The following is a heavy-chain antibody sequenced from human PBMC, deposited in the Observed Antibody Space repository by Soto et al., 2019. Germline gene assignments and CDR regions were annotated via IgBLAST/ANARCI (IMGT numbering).Heavy chain of an antibody. CDR2: INSDGSST. D-gene: IGHD6-13*01. CDR3: ARGYSSSWPNGLHI. V-gene: IGHV3-74*01. Sequence: EVQLVESGGGLVQPGGSLRLSCAASGFTFSGYWMHWVRQVPGKGPVWVSRINSDGSSTSYADSVKGRFTISRDNAKNMLYLQMNSLRAEDTAVYYCARGYSSSWPNGLHIWGQGTMVTVSS. J-gene: IGHJ3*02. CDR1: GFTFSGYW.